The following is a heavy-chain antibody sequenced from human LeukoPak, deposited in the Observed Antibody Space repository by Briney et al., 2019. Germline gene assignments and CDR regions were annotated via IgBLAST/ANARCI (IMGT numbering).Heavy chain of an antibody. V-gene: IGHV1-2*02. D-gene: IGHD6-6*01. CDR2: INPNSGGT. Sequence: ASVKVSCKASGYTFTGYYMHWVRQAPGQGLEWMGWINPNSGGTNYAQKFQGRVTMTRDTSISTAYMELRRLRSDDTAVYYCARDRYSSSGGSVGDYWGQGILVTVSS. CDR1: GYTFTGYY. J-gene: IGHJ4*02. CDR3: ARDRYSSSGGSVGDY.